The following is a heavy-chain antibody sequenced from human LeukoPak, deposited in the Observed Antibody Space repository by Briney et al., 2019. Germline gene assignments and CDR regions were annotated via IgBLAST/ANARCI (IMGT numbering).Heavy chain of an antibody. CDR1: GGSISSYY. J-gene: IGHJ3*02. D-gene: IGHD5-24*01. CDR2: IYYSGST. CDR3: ASRGGYENAFDI. V-gene: IGHV4-59*08. Sequence: SETLSLTCTVSGGSISSYYWSWIRQPPGKGLEWIGYIYYSGSTYYNPSLKSRVTISVDTSKNQFSLKLSSVTAADTAVYYCASRGGYENAFDIWGQGTMVTVSS.